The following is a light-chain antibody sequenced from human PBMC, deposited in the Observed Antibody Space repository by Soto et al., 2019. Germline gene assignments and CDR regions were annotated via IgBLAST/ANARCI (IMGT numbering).Light chain of an antibody. V-gene: IGKV3-20*01. J-gene: IGKJ1*01. CDR1: QSVSSSY. CDR2: GAS. Sequence: EIVLTQSPGTLSLSPGERVTLSCRASQSVSSSYLAWYQQRPGQAPRLLIYGASSRATGIPDRFSGSGSGTDFTLTISRLEPEDFAVYYCQHYGRSPRPFGQGTKVEIK. CDR3: QHYGRSPRP.